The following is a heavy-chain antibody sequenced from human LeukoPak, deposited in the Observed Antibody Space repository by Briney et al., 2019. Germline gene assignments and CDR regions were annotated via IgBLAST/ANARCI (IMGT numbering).Heavy chain of an antibody. V-gene: IGHV3-53*01. Sequence: GGSLRLSCVASGFSVSGTYMTWVRQAPGKGLDWVSVIFPGGTPYYADSVKGRFTISRDNSQNTLFLQMNSLRDDDTAVYYCARDRGSGTDSWGQGTLVTVSS. J-gene: IGHJ4*02. D-gene: IGHD6-19*01. CDR2: IFPGGTP. CDR1: GFSVSGTY. CDR3: ARDRGSGTDS.